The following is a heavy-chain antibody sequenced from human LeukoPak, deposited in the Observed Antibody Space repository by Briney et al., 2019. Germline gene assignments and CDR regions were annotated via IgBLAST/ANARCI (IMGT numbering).Heavy chain of an antibody. Sequence: GSSVKVSCKASGGTFSSYAISWVRQAPGQGLEWMGGIIPIFGTANYAQKFQGRVTITTDESTSTAYMELSSLRSEDTAVYYCARGANFWGWSNNWFDPWGKETLVTVSS. CDR1: GGTFSSYA. CDR3: ARGANFWGWSNNWFDP. J-gene: IGHJ5*02. D-gene: IGHD3-16*01. V-gene: IGHV1-69*05. CDR2: IIPIFGTA.